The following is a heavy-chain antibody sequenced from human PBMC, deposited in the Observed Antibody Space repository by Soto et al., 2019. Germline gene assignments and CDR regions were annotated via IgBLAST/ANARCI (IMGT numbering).Heavy chain of an antibody. D-gene: IGHD2-15*01. CDR2: IFSNDEK. J-gene: IGHJ5*02. CDR1: GFSLSNARMG. Sequence: SGPTLVNPTDTLTLTCTVSGFSLSNARMGVSWIRQPPGKALEWLAHIFSNDEKSYSTSLKSRLTISKDTSKSQVVLTMTNMDPVDTATYYCARNLGYCSGGSCYSTNWFDPWGQGTLVTVSS. V-gene: IGHV2-26*01. CDR3: ARNLGYCSGGSCYSTNWFDP.